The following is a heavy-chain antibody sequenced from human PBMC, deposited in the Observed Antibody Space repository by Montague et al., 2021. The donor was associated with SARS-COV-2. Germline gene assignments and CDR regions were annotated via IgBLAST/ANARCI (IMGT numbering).Heavy chain of an antibody. D-gene: IGHD3-10*01. CDR2: ISYDGSNK. J-gene: IGHJ6*04. V-gene: IGHV3-30-3*01. CDR3: AGELLWFGEL. Sequence: SLRLSCAASGFTFSSYAMHWVRQAPGKGLEWVAVISYDGSNKYYADSVKGRFTISRDNSKNTLYLQMNSLRAEDTAVYYCAGELLWFGELWGKGTTVTVSS. CDR1: GFTFSSYA.